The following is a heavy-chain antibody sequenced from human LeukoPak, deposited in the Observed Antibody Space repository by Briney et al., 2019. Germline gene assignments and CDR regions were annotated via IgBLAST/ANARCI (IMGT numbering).Heavy chain of an antibody. CDR3: ARHSNLNRGVDWFDP. Sequence: GSLRLSCAASGFTFSSYSMNWVRQAPGKGLEWVSSISSSSSYIYYADSVKGRFTISRDNAKNSLYLQMNSLRAEDTAVYYCARHSNLNRGVDWFDPWGQGTLVTVSS. CDR1: GFTFSSYS. J-gene: IGHJ5*02. D-gene: IGHD2-8*01. CDR2: ISSSSSYI. V-gene: IGHV3-21*04.